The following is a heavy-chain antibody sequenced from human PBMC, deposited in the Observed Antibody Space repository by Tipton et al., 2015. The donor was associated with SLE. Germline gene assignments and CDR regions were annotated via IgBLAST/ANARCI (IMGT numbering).Heavy chain of an antibody. V-gene: IGHV4-59*11. Sequence: TLSLTCTVSGGSISSHYWSWIRQPPGKGLEWIGYIYYSGSTNYNPSLKSRVTISVDTSKNQFSLKLSSVTAADTAVYYCARRPPYGDYEDWGQGTLVTVSS. CDR2: IYYSGST. J-gene: IGHJ4*02. CDR1: GGSISSHY. D-gene: IGHD4-17*01. CDR3: ARRPPYGDYED.